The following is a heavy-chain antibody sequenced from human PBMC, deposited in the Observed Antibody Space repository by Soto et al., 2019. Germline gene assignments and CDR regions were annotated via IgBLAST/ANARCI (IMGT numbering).Heavy chain of an antibody. Sequence: EVQLLESGGGLVQPGRSLRLSCAASGFTFSHYAMSWVRQAPGKGLQWVSTIFGSGAPTHYADSVKGRFGISRDNSNNMLFLKLNSLKAEDRVVYYCTREASSWGFAFDLWGQETRVAVSS. J-gene: IGHJ3*01. V-gene: IGHV3-23*01. D-gene: IGHD3-16*01. CDR3: TREASSWGFAFDL. CDR2: IFGSGAPT. CDR1: GFTFSHYA.